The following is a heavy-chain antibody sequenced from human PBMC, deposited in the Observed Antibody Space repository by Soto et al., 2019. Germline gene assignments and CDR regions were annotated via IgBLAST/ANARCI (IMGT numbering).Heavy chain of an antibody. CDR3: AYILPYCSGGSCYHGVLHFQH. CDR2: IYWDDDK. D-gene: IGHD2-15*01. V-gene: IGHV2-5*02. J-gene: IGHJ1*01. CDR1: GVG. Sequence: GVGVGWIRQPPGKALEWLALIYWDDDKRYSPSLKSRLTITKDTSKNQMVLTMTNMDPVDTATYYCAYILPYCSGGSCYHGVLHFQHWGQGTLVNVSS.